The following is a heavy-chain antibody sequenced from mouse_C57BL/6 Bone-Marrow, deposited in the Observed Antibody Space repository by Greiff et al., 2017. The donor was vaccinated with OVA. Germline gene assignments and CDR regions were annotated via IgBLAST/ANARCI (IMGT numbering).Heavy chain of an antibody. CDR2: IYPGNSDT. Sequence: EVQLQQSGTVLARPGASVKMSCKTSGYTFTSYWMHWVKQRPGQGLEWIGAIYPGNSDTSYNQKFKGKAKLTAVTSASTAYMELSSLTNEDSAVYYCTREAFYYYGSGGYFDVWGTGTTVTVSS. D-gene: IGHD1-1*01. V-gene: IGHV1-5*01. J-gene: IGHJ1*03. CDR1: GYTFTSYW. CDR3: TREAFYYYGSGGYFDV.